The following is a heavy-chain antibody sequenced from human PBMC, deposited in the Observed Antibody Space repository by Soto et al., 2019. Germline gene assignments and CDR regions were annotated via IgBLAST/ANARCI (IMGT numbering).Heavy chain of an antibody. Sequence: ASVKVSCKASGYTFTSYAMHWVRQAPRQRLEWMGWINAGNGNTKYSQKFQGRVTITRDTSASTAYMELSSLRSEDTAVYYCARDSRLQDDAFDIWGQGTMVTVSS. J-gene: IGHJ3*02. CDR3: ARDSRLQDDAFDI. V-gene: IGHV1-3*01. CDR1: GYTFTSYA. CDR2: INAGNGNT.